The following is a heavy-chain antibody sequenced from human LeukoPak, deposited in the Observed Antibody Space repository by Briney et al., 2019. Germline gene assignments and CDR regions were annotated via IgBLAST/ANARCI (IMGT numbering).Heavy chain of an antibody. CDR2: ISSSGSTI. J-gene: IGHJ4*02. CDR3: ARLEYYYVSGNYYKLFDY. Sequence: GGALRLSCAASGFTFSSYNMNWVRQAPGKGLEWVSDISSSGSTIYFADSVKGRFTISRDNAKNSLYLQMNSLRDEDTAVYYCARLEYYYVSGNYYKLFDYWGQGTLVTVCS. CDR1: GFTFSSYN. V-gene: IGHV3-48*02. D-gene: IGHD3-10*01.